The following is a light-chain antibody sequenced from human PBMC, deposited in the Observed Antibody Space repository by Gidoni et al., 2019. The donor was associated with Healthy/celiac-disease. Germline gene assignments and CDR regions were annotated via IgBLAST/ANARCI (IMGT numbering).Light chain of an antibody. CDR2: GAS. Sequence: VLTHSAGTLSVSPGERATLSCRASQSVSSSYLAYYQQKPDQSPRLIIYGASSRATGIPDRFSGGGSGTDFTITISRLEHEDFAVYCCQQNDSSPWTFGQGTRVEIK. CDR1: QSVSSSY. V-gene: IGKV3-20*01. CDR3: QQNDSSPWT. J-gene: IGKJ1*01.